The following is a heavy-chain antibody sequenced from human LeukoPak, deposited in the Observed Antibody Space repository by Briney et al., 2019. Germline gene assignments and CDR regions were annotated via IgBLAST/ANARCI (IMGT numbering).Heavy chain of an antibody. V-gene: IGHV3-74*01. CDR2: IKSDGSVT. D-gene: IGHD2-15*01. J-gene: IGHJ6*02. CDR3: ARGAYCSGGSSDYYYYGMDV. Sequence: GGSLRLSCAASGFTFSSYWMHWVRQAPGEGLVWVSRIKSDGSVTWYADSVKGRFTISRDNAKNSLYLQMNSLRAEDTAVYYCARGAYCSGGSSDYYYYGMDVWGQGTTVTVSS. CDR1: GFTFSSYW.